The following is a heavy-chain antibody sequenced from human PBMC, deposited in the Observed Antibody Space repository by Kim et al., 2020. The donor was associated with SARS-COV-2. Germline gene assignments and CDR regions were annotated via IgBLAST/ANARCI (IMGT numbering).Heavy chain of an antibody. V-gene: IGHV3-15*01. J-gene: IGHJ4*02. D-gene: IGHD6-19*01. CDR3: TTATSSGWYFDY. Sequence: DYAAPVKGRFTISRDDSKNTLYLQMNSLKTEDTAVYYCTTATSSGWYFDYWGQGTLVTVSS.